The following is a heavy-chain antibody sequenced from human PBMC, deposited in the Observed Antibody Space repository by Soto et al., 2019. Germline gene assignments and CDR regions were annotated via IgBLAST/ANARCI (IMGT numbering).Heavy chain of an antibody. J-gene: IGHJ6*02. D-gene: IGHD2-15*01. CDR1: GGTLSSYA. V-gene: IGHV1-69*01. CDR3: ARDSHPPALSGDIMRWDV. CDR2: IIPIFGTV. Sequence: GAPVKVACKASGGTLSSYAVSWVRQAPGQEHKWMGGIIPIFGTVIYAQQFQGRVTITADESTKTAYMELRSLRFEDTAVYYCARDSHPPALSGDIMRWDVWGQGTTVTVSS.